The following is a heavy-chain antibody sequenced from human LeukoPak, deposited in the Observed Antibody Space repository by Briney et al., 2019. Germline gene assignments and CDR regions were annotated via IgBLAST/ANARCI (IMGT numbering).Heavy chain of an antibody. D-gene: IGHD5-12*01. J-gene: IGHJ6*03. CDR2: ISGSGGST. CDR1: GFTFSSYA. CDR3: AKGSSFGYSGYLDSDFYYYYMDV. V-gene: IGHV3-23*01. Sequence: GGSLRLSCAASGFTFSSYAMSWVRQAPGKGLEWVSAISGSGGSTYYADSVKGRFTISRDNSKNTLYLQINSLRAEDTAVYYCAKGSSFGYSGYLDSDFYYYYMDVWGKGTTVTVSS.